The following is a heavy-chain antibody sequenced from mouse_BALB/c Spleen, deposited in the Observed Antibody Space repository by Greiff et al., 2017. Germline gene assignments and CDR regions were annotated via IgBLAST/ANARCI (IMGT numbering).Heavy chain of an antibody. CDR2: ISSGGST. J-gene: IGHJ3*01. CDR3: ARGYRYDWFAY. Sequence: EVKVVESGGGLVKPGGSLKLSCAASGFTFSSYAMSWVRQTPEKRLEWVASISSGGSTYYPDSVKGRFTISRDNARNILYLQMSSLRSEDTAMYYCARGYRYDWFAYWGQGTLVTVSA. CDR1: GFTFSSYA. D-gene: IGHD2-14*01. V-gene: IGHV5-6-5*01.